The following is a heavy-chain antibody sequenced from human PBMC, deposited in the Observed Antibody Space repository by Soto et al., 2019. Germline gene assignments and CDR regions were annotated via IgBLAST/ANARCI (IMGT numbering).Heavy chain of an antibody. Sequence: SETLSLTCSVSGGSISSSSHYWGLIRQPPGKGLEWIGSFHYSGSTYYNPSLRSRVTISVDTSKSQFSVKLSSVTAADTAVYYCAGHDFSDGSPNWFDPWGQGTLVTVSS. CDR2: FHYSGST. V-gene: IGHV4-39*01. CDR1: GGSISSSSHY. J-gene: IGHJ5*02. D-gene: IGHD2-15*01. CDR3: AGHDFSDGSPNWFDP.